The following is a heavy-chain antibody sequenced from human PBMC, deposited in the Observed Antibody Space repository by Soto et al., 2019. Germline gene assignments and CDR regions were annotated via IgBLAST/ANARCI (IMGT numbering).Heavy chain of an antibody. V-gene: IGHV3-66*01. CDR1: GFTVSSNY. Sequence: EGSLRLSCAASGFTVSSNYMSWVRQAPGKGLEWVSVIYSGGSTYYADSVKGRFTISRDNSKNTLYLQMNSLRAEDTAVYYCAREGVAVAGSGYYYYYGMDVWGQGTTVTVSS. CDR2: IYSGGST. J-gene: IGHJ6*02. CDR3: AREGVAVAGSGYYYYYGMDV. D-gene: IGHD6-19*01.